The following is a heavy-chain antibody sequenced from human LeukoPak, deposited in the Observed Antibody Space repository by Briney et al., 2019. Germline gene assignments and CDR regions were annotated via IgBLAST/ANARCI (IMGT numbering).Heavy chain of an antibody. Sequence: ASVKVSCKASGYTFTSYGITWVRQDPGQGLEWVAWISAHSGNTNYAHQKLQGRVTLTRDTSTSTAYMELRSLRSDDTAVFYCARAPQECTSTSCPLGYWGQGTLVTVSS. CDR3: ARAPQECTSTSCPLGY. CDR2: ISAHSGNT. V-gene: IGHV1-18*01. J-gene: IGHJ4*02. CDR1: GYTFTSYG. D-gene: IGHD2-2*01.